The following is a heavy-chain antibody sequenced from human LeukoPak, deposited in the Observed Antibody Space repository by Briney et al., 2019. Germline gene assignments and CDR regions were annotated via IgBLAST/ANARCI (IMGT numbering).Heavy chain of an antibody. J-gene: IGHJ3*01. D-gene: IGHD5-24*01. CDR3: AKSRGCGYNPRGDAFEL. Sequence: GGSLRLSCAASGFTFDDYAMHWVRQAPGKGLEWVSGINWNSGSIGYADSVRGRFTISRDNAKNSLDLQMNSLRAEDTALYYGAKSRGCGYNPRGDAFELWGQGTMDSVSS. CDR2: INWNSGSI. CDR1: GFTFDDYA. V-gene: IGHV3-9*01.